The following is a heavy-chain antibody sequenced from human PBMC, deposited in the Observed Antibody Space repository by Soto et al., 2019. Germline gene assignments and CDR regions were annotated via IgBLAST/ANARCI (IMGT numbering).Heavy chain of an antibody. J-gene: IGHJ6*02. V-gene: IGHV3-73*01. CDR3: TRQLLILASAMTHYYYYGMDV. Sequence: GGSLRLSCAASGFTFSGSAMHWVRQASGKGLEWVGRIRSKANSYATAYAASVKGRFTISRDDSKNTAYLQMNSLKTEDTAVYYCTRQLLILASAMTHYYYYGMDVWGQGTTVTVSS. CDR1: GFTFSGSA. CDR2: IRSKANSYAT. D-gene: IGHD5-12*01.